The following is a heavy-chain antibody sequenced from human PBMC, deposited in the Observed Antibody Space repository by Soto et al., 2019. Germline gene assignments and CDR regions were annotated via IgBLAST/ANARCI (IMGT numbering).Heavy chain of an antibody. CDR1: GASISVHSYY. V-gene: IGHV4-39*01. J-gene: IGHJ5*02. CDR3: MRRYDGNDNHFVP. Sequence: SETLSLTCAVSGASISVHSYYWTWIRQPPEKGLEWIGSSYYSGTTYFNPSLKSRATISVDTSKNQFSLRLTSVTPAHTAIYYCMRRYDGNDNHFVPWGRGALVSVS. D-gene: IGHD3-9*01. CDR2: SYYSGTT.